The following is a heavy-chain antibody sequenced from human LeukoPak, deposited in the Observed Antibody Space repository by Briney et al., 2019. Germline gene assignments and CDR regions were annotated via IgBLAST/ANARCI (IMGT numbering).Heavy chain of an antibody. CDR3: ARGQYYDFWSGSGVDY. V-gene: IGHV1-46*01. J-gene: IGHJ4*02. CDR1: GYTFTRFY. CDR2: INPSGGSG. D-gene: IGHD3-3*01. Sequence: ASVKVSCKASGYTFTRFYIHWVRQAPGQGLEWMGIINPSGGSGNNAQKFQGRVTMTRDMSTSTAYMELRSLRSDDTAVYYCARGQYYDFWSGSGVDYWGQGTLVTVSS.